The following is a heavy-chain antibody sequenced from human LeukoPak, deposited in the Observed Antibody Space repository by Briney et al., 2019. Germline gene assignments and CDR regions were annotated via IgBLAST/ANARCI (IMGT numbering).Heavy chain of an antibody. J-gene: IGHJ1*01. CDR3: ARDLRPKGYDSSGYYYHFAEYFQH. D-gene: IGHD3-22*01. CDR1: GYTFTSYY. V-gene: IGHV1-46*01. Sequence: ASVKVSCKASGYTFTSYYMHWVRQAPGQGLEWMGIINPSGGSTSYAQKFQGRVTMTRDTSTSTVYMELSSLRSEDTAVYYCARDLRPKGYDSSGYYYHFAEYFQHWGQSTLVTVSS. CDR2: INPSGGST.